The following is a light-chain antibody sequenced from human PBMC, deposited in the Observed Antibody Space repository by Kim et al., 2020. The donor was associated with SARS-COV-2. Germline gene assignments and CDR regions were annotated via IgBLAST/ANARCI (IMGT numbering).Light chain of an antibody. CDR1: QSIYNY. CDR3: QQSYSAPF. CDR2: AAS. V-gene: IGKV1-39*01. Sequence: DIQMTQSPPSLSASVGDRVTITCRASQSIYNYLNWYQQKPGKAPNLLIYAASHLPSGVPSRFSGSGSGIDFTLTITSLQPEDFATYYCQQSYSAPFFGPGTKVDIK. J-gene: IGKJ3*01.